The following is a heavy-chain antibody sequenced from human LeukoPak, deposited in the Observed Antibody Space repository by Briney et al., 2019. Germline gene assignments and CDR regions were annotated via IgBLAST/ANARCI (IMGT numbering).Heavy chain of an antibody. CDR1: GGTFSSYA. CDR3: ARAGYYYDSSGYYFQH. Sequence: SVKVSCKASGGTFSSYAISWVRQAPGQGLGWMGRIIPIFGTANYAQKFQGRVTITTDESTSTAYMELSSLRSEDTAVYYCARAGYYYDSSGYYFQHWGQGTLVTVSS. J-gene: IGHJ1*01. CDR2: IIPIFGTA. V-gene: IGHV1-69*05. D-gene: IGHD3-22*01.